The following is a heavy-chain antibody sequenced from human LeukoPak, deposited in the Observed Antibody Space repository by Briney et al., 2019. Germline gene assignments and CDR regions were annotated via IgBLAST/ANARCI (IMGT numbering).Heavy chain of an antibody. CDR1: GFTFRSYS. CDR3: ARNEWACSGWYFVY. D-gene: IGHD6-19*01. J-gene: IGHJ4*02. Sequence: GGSLRLSCAASGFTFRSYSMNWVRQAPGKGLEWVSYISYSSSTIYYADSVKGRFTISRDNAKNSLYLQMNSLRDEDTAVYYGARNEWACSGWYFVYWGQGTLVTVSS. V-gene: IGHV3-48*02. CDR2: ISYSSSTI.